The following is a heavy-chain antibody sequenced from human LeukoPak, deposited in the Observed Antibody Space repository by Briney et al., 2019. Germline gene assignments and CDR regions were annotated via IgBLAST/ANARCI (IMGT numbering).Heavy chain of an antibody. CDR2: IYHSGRT. V-gene: IGHV4-38-2*02. CDR1: GYSISSGDY. Sequence: SETLSLTCTVSGYSISSGDYWGWIRQPPGKGLEWIGSIYHSGRTYYNPSLKSRVTISVDTSKNQVSLILTSVTAADTAVYYCARGSWHYYYYYYMDVWGKGTTVTISS. J-gene: IGHJ6*03. CDR3: ARGSWHYYYYYYMDV.